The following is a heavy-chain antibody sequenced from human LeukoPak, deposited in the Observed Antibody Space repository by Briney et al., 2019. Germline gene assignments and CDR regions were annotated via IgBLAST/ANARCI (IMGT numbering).Heavy chain of an antibody. CDR1: GPSIGSFY. CDR3: ARDPIHRDDYNAE. J-gene: IGHJ4*02. Sequence: PSETLSLTCSVSGPSIGSFYWSWIRQPPGRGLEWVVSINYSGTTNYNPSLKSRVTMSIDTSKNQVSLKLNSVTAADTAVYYCARDPIHRDDYNAEWGQGVLVSVSS. V-gene: IGHV4-59*01. CDR2: INYSGTT. D-gene: IGHD5-24*01.